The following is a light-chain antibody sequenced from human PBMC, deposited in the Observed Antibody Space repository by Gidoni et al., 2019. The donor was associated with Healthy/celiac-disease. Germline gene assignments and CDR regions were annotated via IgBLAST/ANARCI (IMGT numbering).Light chain of an antibody. CDR1: QSVSSY. CDR2: DAT. J-gene: IGKJ1*01. CDR3: QQRSNWPPTWT. Sequence: EIVLTQSPATLSLSPGERATLSCRASQSVSSYLAWYQQQPGQAPRLLIYDATNRATGIPARFRGRGSGTDFTLTISSLEPEDFAVYYCQQRSNWPPTWTFGQGTKVEIK. V-gene: IGKV3-11*01.